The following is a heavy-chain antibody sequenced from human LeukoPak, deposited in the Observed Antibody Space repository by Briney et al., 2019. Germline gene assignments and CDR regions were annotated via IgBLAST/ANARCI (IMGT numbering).Heavy chain of an antibody. CDR2: INPSGGST. D-gene: IGHD3-3*01. V-gene: IGHV1-46*01. J-gene: IGHJ4*02. CDR3: ARGLIHYDFWSGYYTRFDY. CDR1: GYTFTSYY. Sequence: ASVKVSCKASGYTFTSYYMHWVRQAPGQGLEWMGIINPSGGSTSYAQKFQGRVTMTRNTSISTAYMELSSLRSEDTAVYYCARGLIHYDFWSGYYTRFDYWGQGTLVTVSS.